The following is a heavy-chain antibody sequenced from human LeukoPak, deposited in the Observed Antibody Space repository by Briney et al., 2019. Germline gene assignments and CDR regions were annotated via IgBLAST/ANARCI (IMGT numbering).Heavy chain of an antibody. V-gene: IGHV3-23*01. J-gene: IGHJ4*02. CDR1: GFTFSSYA. D-gene: IGHD2-2*02. CDR3: ARDPGPFCTTTTCYIEY. CDR2: ISGSGGST. Sequence: GGSLRLSCAASGFTFSSYAMSWVRQAPGKGLEWVSAISGSGGSTYYADSVRGRFTISRDNAKNSLYLQMNSLRAEDTAVYYCARDPGPFCTTTTCYIEYWGQGTLVTVSS.